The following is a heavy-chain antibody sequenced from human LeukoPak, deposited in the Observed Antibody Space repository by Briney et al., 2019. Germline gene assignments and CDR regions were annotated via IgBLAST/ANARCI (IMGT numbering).Heavy chain of an antibody. Sequence: PSETLSLTCTVSGGSISSGGYYWSWIRQHPGKGLEWIGYIYYSGSTNYNPSLKSRVTISVDKSKNQFSLKLSSVTAADTAVYYCASGYSGYDLIHNGFDYWGQGTLVTVSS. CDR1: GGSISSGGYY. J-gene: IGHJ4*02. V-gene: IGHV4-31*03. CDR2: IYYSGST. D-gene: IGHD5-12*01. CDR3: ASGYSGYDLIHNGFDY.